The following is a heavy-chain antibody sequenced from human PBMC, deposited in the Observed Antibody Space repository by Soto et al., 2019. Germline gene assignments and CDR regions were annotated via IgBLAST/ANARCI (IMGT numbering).Heavy chain of an antibody. CDR2: ISWDGGST. D-gene: IGHD6-19*01. CDR1: GFTFDDYA. CDR3: AKDTGGEVAGVYYYYGTDV. V-gene: IGHV3-43D*04. J-gene: IGHJ6*02. Sequence: GGSLRLSCAASGFTFDDYAMHWVRQAPGKGLEWVSLISWDGGSTYYADSVKGRFTISRDNSKNSLYLQMNSLRAEDTALYYCAKDTGGEVAGVYYYYGTDVWGQGTTVTVSS.